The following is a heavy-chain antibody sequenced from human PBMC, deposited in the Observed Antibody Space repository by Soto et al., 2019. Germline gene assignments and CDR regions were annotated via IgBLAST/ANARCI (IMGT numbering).Heavy chain of an antibody. CDR1: GFTFSSYW. Sequence: GGSLRLSCAASGFTFSSYWMHWVRQAPGKGLVWVSRINSDGSSTSYADSVKGRFTISRDNAKNTLYLQMNSLRAEDTAVYYCAGYFDYYYYYYMDVWGKGTTVPSP. CDR2: INSDGSST. D-gene: IGHD3-9*01. J-gene: IGHJ6*03. CDR3: AGYFDYYYYYYMDV. V-gene: IGHV3-74*01.